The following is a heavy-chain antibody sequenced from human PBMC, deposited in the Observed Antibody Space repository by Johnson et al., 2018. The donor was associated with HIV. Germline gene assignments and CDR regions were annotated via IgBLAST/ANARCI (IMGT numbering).Heavy chain of an antibody. V-gene: IGHV3-66*01. Sequence: VQLVESGGGLVQPGGSLRLSCAASGFTFSSYAMHWVRQAPGKGLEWVSVIYSGGSTYYADSVKGRFTISRDNSKNTLYLKMNSLRAEDMAVYYCARERYGSQAIDAFDIWGQGTMVTVSS. D-gene: IGHD2-15*01. CDR1: GFTFSSYA. J-gene: IGHJ3*02. CDR2: IYSGGST. CDR3: ARERYGSQAIDAFDI.